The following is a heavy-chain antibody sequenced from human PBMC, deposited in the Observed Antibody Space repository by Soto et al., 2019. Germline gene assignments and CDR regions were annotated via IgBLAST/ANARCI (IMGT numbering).Heavy chain of an antibody. CDR2: IVPIFNTS. CDR1: GGTFNTYP. D-gene: IGHD5-12*01. V-gene: IGHV1-69*01. J-gene: IGHJ4*02. CDR3: ARSWLQSYYFDY. Sequence: QVQLVQSGAAVKKPGSSVKVSCKASGGTFNTYPITWVRQAPGQGLEWVGVIVPIFNTSTYARKFRGRVTITADESTTTAFMELSSLRSDDTAVYYCARSWLQSYYFDYWGQGTLVTVSS.